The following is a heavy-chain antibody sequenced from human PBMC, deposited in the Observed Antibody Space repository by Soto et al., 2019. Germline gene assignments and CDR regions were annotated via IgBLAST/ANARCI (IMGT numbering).Heavy chain of an antibody. D-gene: IGHD3-22*01. CDR3: AXXTYYFDSSAYYWYFDL. CDR1: GFSLSTSGVG. CDR2: IYWDDDK. Sequence: QITLKESGPTLVKPTQTLTLTCTFSGFSLSTSGVGVGWIRQPPGKALEWLALIYWDDDKRYSPSLKSRLTITKDTSKNQVVXXXXXXDPXNXXTYXXAXXTYYFDSSAYYWYFDLWGRGTLVTVSS. J-gene: IGHJ2*01. V-gene: IGHV2-5*02.